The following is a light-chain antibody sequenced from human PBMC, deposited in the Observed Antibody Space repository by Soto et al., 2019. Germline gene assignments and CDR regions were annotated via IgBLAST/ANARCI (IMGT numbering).Light chain of an antibody. V-gene: IGKV1-9*01. J-gene: IGKJ5*01. CDR3: QQLFDSPIT. Sequence: DIQLTQSPSFLSQSIVDSVTITFRASQVISTSLAWYQVKPGKAPKLLIYAASTLESGVPSRFSATVSGTEFSLTITSLQPEDFATYYCQQLFDSPITFGQGTRLEI. CDR2: AAS. CDR1: QVISTS.